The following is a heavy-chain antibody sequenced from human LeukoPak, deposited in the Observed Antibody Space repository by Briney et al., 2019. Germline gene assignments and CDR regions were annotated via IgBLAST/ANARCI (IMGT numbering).Heavy chain of an antibody. CDR3: AKDPLTTVTMVDY. D-gene: IGHD4-11*01. Sequence: PGGSLRLSCAASGFTFDDYAMHWVRQAPGKGLEWVSGISWNSGSIGYADSVKGRFTISRDNAKNSLYLQVNSLRAEDTALYYCAKDPLTTVTMVDYWGQGTLVTVSS. CDR2: ISWNSGSI. V-gene: IGHV3-9*01. J-gene: IGHJ4*02. CDR1: GFTFDDYA.